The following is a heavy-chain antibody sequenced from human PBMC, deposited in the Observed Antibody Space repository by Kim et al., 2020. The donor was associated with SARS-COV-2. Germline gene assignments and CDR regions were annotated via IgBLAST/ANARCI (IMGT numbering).Heavy chain of an antibody. CDR2: ISSSSSYI. CDR3: ARPMVATMGDAFDI. CDR1: GFTFSSYS. J-gene: IGHJ3*02. Sequence: GGSLRLSCAASGFTFSSYSMNWVRQAPGKGLEWVSSISSSSSYIYYADSVKGRFTISRDNAKNSLYLQMNSLRAEDTAVYYCARPMVATMGDAFDIWGQGTMVTVSS. D-gene: IGHD5-12*01. V-gene: IGHV3-21*01.